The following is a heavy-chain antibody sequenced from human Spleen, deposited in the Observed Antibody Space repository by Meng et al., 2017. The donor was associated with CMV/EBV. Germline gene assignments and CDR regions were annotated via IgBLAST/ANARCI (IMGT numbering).Heavy chain of an antibody. CDR3: ARDYYGSGSYYWELDC. CDR2: IRYDGSNK. V-gene: IGHV3-30*02. Sequence: GESLKISCAASGFTFSPYGMHWVRQAPGKGLEWVTFIRYDGSNKYYSDSVKGRFTISRDNSKNTLYLQMNSLRAEDTAVYYCARDYYGSGSYYWELDCWGQGTLVTVSS. J-gene: IGHJ4*02. D-gene: IGHD3-10*01. CDR1: GFTFSPYG.